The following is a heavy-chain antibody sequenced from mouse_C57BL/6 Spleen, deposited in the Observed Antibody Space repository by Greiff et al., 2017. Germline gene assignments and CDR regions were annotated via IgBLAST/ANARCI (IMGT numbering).Heavy chain of an antibody. Sequence: QVQLQQPGAELVRPGSSVKLSCKASGYTFTSYWMDWVKPRPGQGLEWIGNIYPSDSETHYNQKFKDKATLTVDKSSSTAYIQLSSLTSEDSAVYYCSRSNPFTTVVADYFGYWGQGTTLTVSS. J-gene: IGHJ2*01. CDR2: IYPSDSET. V-gene: IGHV1-61*01. D-gene: IGHD1-1*01. CDR3: SRSNPFTTVVADYFGY. CDR1: GYTFTSYW.